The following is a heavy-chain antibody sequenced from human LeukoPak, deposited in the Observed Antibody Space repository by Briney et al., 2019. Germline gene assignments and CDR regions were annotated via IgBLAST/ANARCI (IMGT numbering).Heavy chain of an antibody. J-gene: IGHJ4*02. CDR2: IYYSGST. Sequence: SETLSLTCTVSGGSISSYYWSWIRQPPGKGLEWIGYIYYSGSTNYNPSLKSRVTISVDTSKNQFSLKLSSVTAADTAVYYCARTTVTRYYFDYWGQGTLVTVSS. CDR3: ARTTVTRYYFDY. D-gene: IGHD4-17*01. V-gene: IGHV4-59*01. CDR1: GGSISSYY.